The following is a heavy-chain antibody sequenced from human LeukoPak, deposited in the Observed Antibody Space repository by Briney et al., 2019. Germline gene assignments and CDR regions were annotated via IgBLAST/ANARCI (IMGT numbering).Heavy chain of an antibody. Sequence: GGSLRLSCAASGFTFSNAWMSWVRQAPGKGLEWVGRIKSKTDGGTTDYAAPVKGRFTISRDDSKNTLYLQMNSLKTEDTAVYYCTTVKRGYSYGPLGYWGQGTLVTVSP. D-gene: IGHD5-18*01. CDR2: IKSKTDGGTT. J-gene: IGHJ4*02. CDR3: TTVKRGYSYGPLGY. CDR1: GFTFSNAW. V-gene: IGHV3-15*01.